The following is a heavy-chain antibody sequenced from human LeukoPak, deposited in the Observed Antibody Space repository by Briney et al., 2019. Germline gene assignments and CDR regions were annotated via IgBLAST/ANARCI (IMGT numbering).Heavy chain of an antibody. CDR1: GFTFSSSG. J-gene: IGHJ4*02. D-gene: IGHD3-22*01. V-gene: IGHV3-33*01. CDR2: IWYDGSNR. Sequence: GGSLRLSCAASGFTFSSSGMHWVRQAPGKGLEWVAVIWYDGSNRYYADPVKGRFTVSRDNSKNTLYLQMNSLRAEDTAVYYCARSDSSGYYYFDYWGQGTLVTVSS. CDR3: ARSDSSGYYYFDY.